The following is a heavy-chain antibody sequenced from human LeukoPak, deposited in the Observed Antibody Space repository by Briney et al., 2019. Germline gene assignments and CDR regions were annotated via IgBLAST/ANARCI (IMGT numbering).Heavy chain of an antibody. J-gene: IGHJ4*02. CDR1: GVTFSSYA. V-gene: IGHV3-23*01. D-gene: IGHD3-10*01. CDR2: ISGSGGST. CDR3: ASDYYYGSGIDY. Sequence: PGGSLRLSCAASGVTFSSYAMSWVRQAPGKGLEWVSAISGSGGSTYYADSVKGRFTISRDNAKNSLYLQMHSLRAEDTAVYYCASDYYYGSGIDYWGQGTLVTVSS.